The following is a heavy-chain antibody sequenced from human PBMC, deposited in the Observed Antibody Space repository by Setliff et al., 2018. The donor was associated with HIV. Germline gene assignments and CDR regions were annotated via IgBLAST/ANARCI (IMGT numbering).Heavy chain of an antibody. CDR3: AAIVAVAGMGFDY. CDR2: LKGDGSQN. J-gene: IGHJ4*02. V-gene: IGHV3-7*03. Sequence: GGSLRLSCEASEFTFSSHWMSWVRQAPGKGLEWVANLKGDGSQNNYVDSVKVRFTISRDNARNSLYLQMNSLRAEDTAVYYCAAIVAVAGMGFDYWGQGTLVTVSS. CDR1: EFTFSSHW. D-gene: IGHD6-19*01.